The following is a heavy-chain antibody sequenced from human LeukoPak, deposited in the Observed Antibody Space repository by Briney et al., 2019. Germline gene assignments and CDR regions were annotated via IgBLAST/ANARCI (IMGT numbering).Heavy chain of an antibody. D-gene: IGHD2-15*01. CDR2: VYYSGST. V-gene: IGHV4-59*12. J-gene: IGHJ4*02. CDR3: AREATVVVAPMVL. Sequence: PSETLSLTCTVSGDSIISYYWSWIRQPPGKGLEWIGNVYYSGSTNYNSSLKSRVTISVDTSKNQFSLKLSSVTAADTAVYYCAREATVVVAPMVLWGQGSLVTVSS. CDR1: GDSIISYY.